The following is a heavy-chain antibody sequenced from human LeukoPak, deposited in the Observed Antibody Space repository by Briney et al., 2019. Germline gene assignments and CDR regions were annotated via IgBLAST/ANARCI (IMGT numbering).Heavy chain of an antibody. CDR1: GGTFTSYV. V-gene: IGHV1-69*05. D-gene: IGHD2-2*01. CDR3: ASGKQGYCSSTSCSLDY. Sequence: ASEKVSCTASGGTFTSYVISWVRQAPGQGLEWMGGIIPIFGTANYAQKFQGRVTITTDESTSTAYMELSSLRSEDTAVYYCASGKQGYCSSTSCSLDYWGQGTLVTVSS. J-gene: IGHJ4*02. CDR2: IIPIFGTA.